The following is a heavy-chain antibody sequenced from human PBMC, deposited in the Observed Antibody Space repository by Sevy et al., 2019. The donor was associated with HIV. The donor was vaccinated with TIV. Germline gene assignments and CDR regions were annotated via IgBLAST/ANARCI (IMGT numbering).Heavy chain of an antibody. CDR1: GFTFSSYA. D-gene: IGHD3-10*01. CDR3: AKDSSRWAYGSGSYLGYMDV. V-gene: IGHV3-23*01. Sequence: VGSLRLSCAASGFTFSSYAMSWVRQAPGKGLEWVSAISGSGGSTYYADSVKGRFTISRDNSKNTLYLQMNSLRAEDTAVYYCAKDSSRWAYGSGSYLGYMDVWGKGTTVTVSS. J-gene: IGHJ6*03. CDR2: ISGSGGST.